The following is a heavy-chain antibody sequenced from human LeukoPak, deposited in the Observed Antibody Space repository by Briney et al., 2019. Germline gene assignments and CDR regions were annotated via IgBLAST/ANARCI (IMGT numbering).Heavy chain of an antibody. J-gene: IGHJ2*01. D-gene: IGHD5-12*01. Sequence: GGSLRLSCAASGFTFSSYAMSWVRQAPGKGLERVSGISGSGGSTLYADSVKGRFTISRDNPKKTVYLQMNSLRAEDTAVYYCAKDRVAHFFYWYFDLWGRGTLVTVSS. V-gene: IGHV3-23*01. CDR3: AKDRVAHFFYWYFDL. CDR1: GFTFSSYA. CDR2: ISGSGGST.